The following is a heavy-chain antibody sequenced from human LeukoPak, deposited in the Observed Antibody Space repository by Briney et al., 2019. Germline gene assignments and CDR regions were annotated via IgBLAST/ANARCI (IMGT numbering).Heavy chain of an antibody. CDR2: IKPDGSEK. D-gene: IGHD3-3*01. CDR1: GFTFSSYW. V-gene: IGHV3-7*01. Sequence: PGGSLRLSCAASGFTFSSYWMSWVRQAPGKGLEWVANIKPDGSEKYYVDSVKGRFTISRDNAKNSLYLQMNSLRAEDTAVYYCARSITIFGVATDYWGQGTLVTVSS. J-gene: IGHJ4*02. CDR3: ARSITIFGVATDY.